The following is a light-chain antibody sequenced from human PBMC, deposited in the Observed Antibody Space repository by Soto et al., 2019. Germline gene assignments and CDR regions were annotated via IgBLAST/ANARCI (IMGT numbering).Light chain of an antibody. V-gene: IGKV3-15*01. CDR3: QQYNNWPPLT. CDR1: QSVSSN. J-gene: IGKJ3*01. Sequence: EIVMTQSPATLSVSPGERATLSCRASQSVSSNLAWYQQKPGQGPRLLIYAASTRATGIPARFSGSGSGTAFPLTISSLQSEDFAVYYCQQYNNWPPLTFGPGTKVDIK. CDR2: AAS.